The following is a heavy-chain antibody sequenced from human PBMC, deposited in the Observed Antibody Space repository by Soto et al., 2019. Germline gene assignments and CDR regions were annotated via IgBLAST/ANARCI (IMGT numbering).Heavy chain of an antibody. J-gene: IGHJ6*02. CDR3: ATDPSYCSGGTCYSFYYGMDV. V-gene: IGHV3-30-3*01. CDR2: ISYDGSNK. Sequence: GGSLRLSCAASGFTFSNYAMHWVRQAPGKGLEWVAIISYDGSNKFYPDSVKGRFTISRDNSKNTLYLQMNSLRAEDTALYYCATDPSYCSGGTCYSFYYGMDVWGQGTTVTVSS. D-gene: IGHD2-15*01. CDR1: GFTFSNYA.